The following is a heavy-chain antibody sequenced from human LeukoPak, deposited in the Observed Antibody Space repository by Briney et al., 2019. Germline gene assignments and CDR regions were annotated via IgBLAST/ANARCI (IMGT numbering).Heavy chain of an antibody. CDR2: ISSSSSYI. V-gene: IGHV3-21*01. J-gene: IGHJ4*02. D-gene: IGHD6-6*01. Sequence: GGSLRLSCAASGFTFSSYSMNWVRQAPGKGLEWVSSISSSSSYIYYADSVKGRFTISRDNAKNSLYLQMNSLRAEDTAVYYCARDPRLGGSSDPFDYWGQGTLVTVSS. CDR1: GFTFSSYS. CDR3: ARDPRLGGSSDPFDY.